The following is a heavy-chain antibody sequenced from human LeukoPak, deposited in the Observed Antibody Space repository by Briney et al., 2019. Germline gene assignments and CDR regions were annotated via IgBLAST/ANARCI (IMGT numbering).Heavy chain of an antibody. D-gene: IGHD2-2*01. J-gene: IGHJ6*02. CDR3: AKGHNCSSASCYFVSTYYYGMDV. Sequence: GGSLRLSCAASGFTFSSYAMSWVRQAPGKGLEWVSTISGSGLSTYYADSVKGRFTISRDNSKNTLYLQMNSLRAEDTAVYDCAKGHNCSSASCYFVSTYYYGMDVWGQGTTVTVSS. CDR2: ISGSGLST. CDR1: GFTFSSYA. V-gene: IGHV3-23*01.